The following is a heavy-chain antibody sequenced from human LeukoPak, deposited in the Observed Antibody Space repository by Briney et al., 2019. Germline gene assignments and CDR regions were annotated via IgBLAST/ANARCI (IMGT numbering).Heavy chain of an antibody. J-gene: IGHJ3*02. CDR3: AKDPDGTVVTPDAFDI. CDR1: GFTFSSYA. V-gene: IGHV3-23*01. D-gene: IGHD4-23*01. Sequence: GGSLRLSCAASGFTFSSYAMSWVRQAPGKGLEWVSAISGSGGSTYYADSVKGRFTISRDNSKNTLYLQMNSLRAEDTAVYYCAKDPDGTVVTPDAFDIWGQGTMVTVSS. CDR2: ISGSGGST.